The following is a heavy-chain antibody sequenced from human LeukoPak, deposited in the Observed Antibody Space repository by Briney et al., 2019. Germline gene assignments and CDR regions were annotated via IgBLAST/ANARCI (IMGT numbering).Heavy chain of an antibody. V-gene: IGHV3-21*04. D-gene: IGHD6-13*01. CDR1: GFTFSTYT. Sequence: GGSLRLSCAASGFTFSTYTMNWVRQAPGKGLEWVSSISSSSTYIYYADSVKGRFTISRDNAKSILYLHMNSLRAEDTAVYYCAKESSWRRHFDYWGQGTLVTVSS. CDR2: ISSSSTYI. J-gene: IGHJ4*02. CDR3: AKESSWRRHFDY.